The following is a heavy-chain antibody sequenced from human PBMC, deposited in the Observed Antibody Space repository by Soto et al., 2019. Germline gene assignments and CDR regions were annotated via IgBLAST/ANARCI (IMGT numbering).Heavy chain of an antibody. Sequence: EVQLVESGGGLVQPGGSLRLSCAASGFTFSSYWMHWVRQAPGKGLVWVSRTNEDGSTINYADSVKGRFTISRDNAKNTLYGEMNSGGAEDADVYYGKRGMGGGGGYWGQGTLVTVSS. D-gene: IGHD3-16*01. CDR2: TNEDGSTI. CDR3: KRGMGGGGGY. V-gene: IGHV3-74*01. CDR1: GFTFSSYW. J-gene: IGHJ4*02.